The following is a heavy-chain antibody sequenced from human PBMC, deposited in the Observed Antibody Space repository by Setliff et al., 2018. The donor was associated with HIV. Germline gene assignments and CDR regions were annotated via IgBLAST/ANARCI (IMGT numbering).Heavy chain of an antibody. D-gene: IGHD6-19*01. CDR2: ISPDGRTR. CDR3: ARQRADTRLDL. CDR1: GSTLSTST. V-gene: IGHV3-30*14. J-gene: IGHJ4*02. Sequence: HPGGSLRLSCAASGSTLSTSTVNWVRQAPGKGLEWVSVISPDGRTRHYADSLKGRFTISSDNSWGLVYLQMDGLTVDDTAMYYCARQRADTRLDLWGQGTRVTVSS.